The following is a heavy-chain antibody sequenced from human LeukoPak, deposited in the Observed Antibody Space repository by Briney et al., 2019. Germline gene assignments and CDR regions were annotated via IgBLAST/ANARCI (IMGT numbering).Heavy chain of an antibody. D-gene: IGHD3-10*01. CDR1: GGTFSSYA. CDR2: IIPILGIA. V-gene: IGHV1-69*04. Sequence: SVKVSCKASGGTFSSYAISWVQQAPGQGLEWMGRIIPILGIANYAQKFQGRVTITADKSTSTAYMELSSLRSEDTAVYYCARDDSGSYYNREADYWGQGTLVTVSP. J-gene: IGHJ4*02. CDR3: ARDDSGSYYNREADY.